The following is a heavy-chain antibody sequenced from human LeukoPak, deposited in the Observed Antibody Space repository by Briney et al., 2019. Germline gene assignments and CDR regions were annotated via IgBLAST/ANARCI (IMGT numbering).Heavy chain of an antibody. J-gene: IGHJ3*02. D-gene: IGHD3-22*01. CDR1: GGTFSSYA. CDR2: IIPILGIA. CDR3: ARGYYEAAAFDI. V-gene: IGHV1-69*04. Sequence: ASVKVSCKASGGTFSSYAISWVRQAPGQGLVWMGRIIPILGIANYAQKFQGRVTITADKSTSTAYMELSSLRSEDTAVYYCARGYYEAAAFDIWGQGTMVTVSS.